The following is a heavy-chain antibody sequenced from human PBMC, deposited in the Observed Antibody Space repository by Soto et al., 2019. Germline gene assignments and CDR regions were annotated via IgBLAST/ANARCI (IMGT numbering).Heavy chain of an antibody. D-gene: IGHD3-10*02. V-gene: IGHV1-69*12. Sequence: QVVQSGAEVKKPGSSVKVSCKASGGTFNRQAFSWVRQAPGQGLEWMGGFIPRFGTTDYSQKFQGRVTITADEATSTAYMELSSLTSDDTAVYYCARVDSSMFEGGEWFDPWGQGTLVTVSS. CDR1: GGTFNRQA. J-gene: IGHJ5*02. CDR3: ARVDSSMFEGGEWFDP. CDR2: FIPRFGTT.